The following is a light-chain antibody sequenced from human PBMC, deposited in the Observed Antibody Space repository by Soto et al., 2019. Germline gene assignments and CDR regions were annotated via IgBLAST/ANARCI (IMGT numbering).Light chain of an antibody. Sequence: QSVLTQPPSASGTPGQRVTISCSGSSSNIGSNTVNWYQQLPGTAPKLLIYSHNQRPSGVPDRFSVSKSGTSASLAISGRQSEDAADYYCATWDDSLDGYVFGTGTKLTVL. CDR2: SHN. CDR3: ATWDDSLDGYV. V-gene: IGLV1-44*01. J-gene: IGLJ1*01. CDR1: SSNIGSNT.